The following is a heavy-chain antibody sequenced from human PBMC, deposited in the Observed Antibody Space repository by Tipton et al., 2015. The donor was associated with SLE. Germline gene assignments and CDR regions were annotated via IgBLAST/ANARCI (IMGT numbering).Heavy chain of an antibody. CDR3: ARDISSAWFYS. CDR2: IYYSGST. D-gene: IGHD2-2*01. CDR1: GDSINSHF. Sequence: LSLTCTVSGDSINSHFWSWIRQPPGKGLEWIGSIYYSGSTNYKPSLKSRVTISIDTSKNQFSLRLTSMTAADAATYYCARDISSAWFYSWGQGALVTVSS. J-gene: IGHJ5*01. V-gene: IGHV4-59*11.